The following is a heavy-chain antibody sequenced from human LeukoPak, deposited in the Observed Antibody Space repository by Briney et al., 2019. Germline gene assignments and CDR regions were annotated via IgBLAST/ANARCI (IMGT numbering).Heavy chain of an antibody. CDR3: AGGVGYCSGGSCYFNWGYYYYYGMDV. J-gene: IGHJ6*02. CDR2: IYYSGST. Sequence: SETLSLTCTVSGGSISSYYWSWIRQPPGKGLEWIGYIYYSGSTNYNPSLKSRVTISVDTSKNQFSLKLSSVTAADTAVYYCAGGVGYCSGGSCYFNWGYYYYYGMDVWGQGTTVTVSS. D-gene: IGHD2-15*01. V-gene: IGHV4-59*01. CDR1: GGSISSYY.